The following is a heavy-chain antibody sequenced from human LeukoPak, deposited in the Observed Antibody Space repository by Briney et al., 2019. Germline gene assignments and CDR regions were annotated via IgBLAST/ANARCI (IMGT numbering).Heavy chain of an antibody. CDR1: EFSAGSNS. J-gene: IGHJ4*02. CDR2: IYIVGSA. CDR3: AKAYYGSGSYYTPLFDY. V-gene: IGHV3-53*01. D-gene: IGHD3-10*01. Sequence: GGSLRLSCAASEFSAGSNSMAGGREAPGRGREWVSLIYIVGSAYYADSVKGLFTISRDNSKNTLYLQMNSMRVEDTAVYYCAKAYYGSGSYYTPLFDYWGQGTLVTVSS.